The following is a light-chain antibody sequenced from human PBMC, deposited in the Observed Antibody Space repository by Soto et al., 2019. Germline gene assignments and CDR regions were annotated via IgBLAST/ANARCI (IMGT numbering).Light chain of an antibody. Sequence: IVLAHSHATLSFCPLKRDPLXLMASQNISNYLIWYQQKPGQAPRLLIYDVSNRATGIPARFSGSGSGTEFTLTISSLQSEDFAVYYCQQYNNWPPITFGGGTKVDNK. CDR2: DVS. J-gene: IGKJ4*01. CDR3: QQYNNWPPIT. CDR1: QNISNY. V-gene: IGKV3-15*01.